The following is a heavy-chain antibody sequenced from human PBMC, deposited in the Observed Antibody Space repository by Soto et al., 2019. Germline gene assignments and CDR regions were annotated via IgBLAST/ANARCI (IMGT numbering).Heavy chain of an antibody. CDR3: ARDNGYSYGYTLDH. CDR2: IYYSGST. CDR1: GGSITNYY. J-gene: IGHJ4*02. D-gene: IGHD5-18*01. Sequence: SETLSLTCTVSGGSITNYYWSWIRQPPGKGLEWIGYIYYSGSTNYNPSLKSRVTISVDTSKNQFSLKLSSVTAADTAVYYCARDNGYSYGYTLDHWGQGTLVTVSS. V-gene: IGHV4-59*01.